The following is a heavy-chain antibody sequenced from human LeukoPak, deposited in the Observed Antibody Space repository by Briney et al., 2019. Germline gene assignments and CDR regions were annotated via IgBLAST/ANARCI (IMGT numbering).Heavy chain of an antibody. J-gene: IGHJ4*02. CDR3: ASNTGSLGGNSFDY. Sequence: DSVKGRFTISRDNAKNSLYLEMTSLRTEDTAVYYCASNTGSLGGNSFDYWGQGTLVTVSS. V-gene: IGHV3-7*03. D-gene: IGHD3-10*01.